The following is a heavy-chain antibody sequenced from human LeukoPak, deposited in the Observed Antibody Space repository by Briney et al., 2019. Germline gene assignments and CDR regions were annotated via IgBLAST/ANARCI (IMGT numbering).Heavy chain of an antibody. CDR3: ARGGGRWEPQYCDY. V-gene: IGHV4-59*08. D-gene: IGHD1-26*01. CDR2: IYYSGST. J-gene: IGHJ4*02. CDR1: GGSISSYY. Sequence: SETLSLTCTVSGGSISSYYWSWIRQPPGKGLEWIGYIYYSGSTNYNPSLKSRVTISVDTSKNQFSLKLSSVTAADTAVYYCARGGGRWEPQYCDYWGQGTLVTVSS.